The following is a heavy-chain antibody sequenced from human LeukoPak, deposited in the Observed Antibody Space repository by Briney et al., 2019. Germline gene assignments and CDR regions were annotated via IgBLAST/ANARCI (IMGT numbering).Heavy chain of an antibody. V-gene: IGHV4-34*01. CDR2: INHSGST. CDR1: GGSFSGYY. Sequence: SETLSLTCGVNGGSFSGYYWSWIRQPPGKGLEWIGEINHSGSTNYNPSLKSRVTISVDTSENQFSLKLSSVTAADTAVYYCARQYSSGWYKGYFQYWGQGTLVTVSS. CDR3: ARQYSSGWYKGYFQY. D-gene: IGHD6-19*01. J-gene: IGHJ1*01.